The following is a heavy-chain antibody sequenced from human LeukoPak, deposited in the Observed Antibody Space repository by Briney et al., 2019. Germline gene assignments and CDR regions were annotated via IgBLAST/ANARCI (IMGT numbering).Heavy chain of an antibody. CDR2: INSDGSST. J-gene: IGHJ4*02. Sequence: PGGSLRLSCAASGFTFSSYWMHWVRQAPGKGLVWVSRINSDGSSTSYADSVKGRFTISRDNAKNTLYLQMNSLRAEDTAVYYCARESSVGAHKDFDYWGQGTLVTVSS. D-gene: IGHD1-26*01. CDR1: GFTFSSYW. V-gene: IGHV3-74*01. CDR3: ARESSVGAHKDFDY.